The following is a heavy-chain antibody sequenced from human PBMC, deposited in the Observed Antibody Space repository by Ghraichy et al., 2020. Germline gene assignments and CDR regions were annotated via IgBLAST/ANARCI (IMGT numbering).Heavy chain of an antibody. Sequence: LSLTCAASGFTFSSYAMSWVRQAPRKGLEWGSTISDGGGRTYYADSVRGRFTISRDNSKNTLYLQMNSLRAEDTAVFYCAKVRGGSYCTSTTCPYMDGWGKGTTVTVSS. J-gene: IGHJ6*03. CDR2: ISDGGGRT. D-gene: IGHD2-2*01. CDR1: GFTFSSYA. V-gene: IGHV3-23*01. CDR3: AKVRGGSYCTSTTCPYMDG.